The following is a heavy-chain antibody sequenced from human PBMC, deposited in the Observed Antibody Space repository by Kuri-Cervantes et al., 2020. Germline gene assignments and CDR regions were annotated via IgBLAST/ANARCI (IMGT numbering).Heavy chain of an antibody. CDR3: ARAIAAAGYYYYGMDV. J-gene: IGHJ6*02. Sequence: GSLRLSCTVSGGSISISSYYWGWIRQPPGKGLEWIGNIYYSGSTYYNPSLKTRVTISVDTSKNQFSLKLSSVTAADTAVYYCARAIAAAGYYYYGMDVWGQGTTVTVSS. V-gene: IGHV4-39*07. D-gene: IGHD6-13*01. CDR2: IYYSGST. CDR1: GGSISISSYY.